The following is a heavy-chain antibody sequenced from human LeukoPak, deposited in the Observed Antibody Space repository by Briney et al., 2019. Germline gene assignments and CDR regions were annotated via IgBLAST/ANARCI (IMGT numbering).Heavy chain of an antibody. CDR2: INSDGSST. Sequence: GGSLRLSCAASGFTFSSYWMHWVRQAPGKGLVWVSRINSDGSSTSYADSVKGRFTISRDNSKNTLYLQMNSLRAEDAAVYYCAKSGLNRFDYWGQGTLVTVSS. V-gene: IGHV3-74*01. CDR3: AKSGLNRFDY. CDR1: GFTFSSYW. D-gene: IGHD2-15*01. J-gene: IGHJ4*02.